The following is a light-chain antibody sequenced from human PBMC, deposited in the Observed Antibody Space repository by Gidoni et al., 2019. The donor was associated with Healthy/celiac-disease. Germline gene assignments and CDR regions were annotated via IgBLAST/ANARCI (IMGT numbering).Light chain of an antibody. CDR1: KLGDKY. Sequence: SYELTQPPSVSVSPGQTASITGSGDKLGDKYACWYQQKPGQSPVLVIYQDSKRPSGIPGRFSCSNSGNTATLTISGTQAMDEADYYGQAWDSSTVVFGGGTKLTVL. CDR3: QAWDSSTVV. V-gene: IGLV3-1*01. CDR2: QDS. J-gene: IGLJ2*01.